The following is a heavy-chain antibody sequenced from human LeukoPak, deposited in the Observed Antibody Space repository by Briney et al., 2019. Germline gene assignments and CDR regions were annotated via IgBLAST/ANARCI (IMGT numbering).Heavy chain of an antibody. CDR1: GFTFSSYA. J-gene: IGHJ4*02. CDR3: ARDLVPGNY. Sequence: PGRSLRLSCAASGFTFSSYAMHWVRQAPGKGLEWVAVISYDGSNKYYADSVKGRFTISRDNSKNTLYLQMNSLRAEDTAVYYCARDLVPGNYWGQGTLVTVSS. V-gene: IGHV3-30-3*01. CDR2: ISYDGSNK. D-gene: IGHD2-2*01.